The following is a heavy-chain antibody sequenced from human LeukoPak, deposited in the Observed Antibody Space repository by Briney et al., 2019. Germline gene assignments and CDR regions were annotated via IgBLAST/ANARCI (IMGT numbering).Heavy chain of an antibody. CDR3: ARDNVKAFDI. CDR1: GFTFSSYS. V-gene: IGHV3-21*01. J-gene: IGHJ3*02. Sequence: GGSLRLSCAASGFTFSSYSMNWVRQAPGKRLEWVSSISSSSSYIYYADSVKGRFTISRDNAKNSLYLQMNSLRAEDTTVYYCARDNVKAFDIWGQGTMVTVSS. CDR2: ISSSSSYI. D-gene: IGHD2-8*01.